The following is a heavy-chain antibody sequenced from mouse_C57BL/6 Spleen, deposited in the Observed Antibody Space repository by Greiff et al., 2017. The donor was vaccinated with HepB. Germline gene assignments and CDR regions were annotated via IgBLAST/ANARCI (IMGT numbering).Heavy chain of an antibody. CDR3: AGSSYPNWYFDV. CDR2: IHPNSGST. V-gene: IGHV1-64*01. D-gene: IGHD1-1*01. CDR1: GYTFTSYW. Sequence: VQLQQPGAELVKPGASVKLSCKASGYTFTSYWMHWVKQRPGQGLEWIGMIHPNSGSTNYNEKFKSKATLTVDKSYRTAYMQLSSLTSEDSAVYYCAGSSYPNWYFDVWGTGTTVTVSS. J-gene: IGHJ1*03.